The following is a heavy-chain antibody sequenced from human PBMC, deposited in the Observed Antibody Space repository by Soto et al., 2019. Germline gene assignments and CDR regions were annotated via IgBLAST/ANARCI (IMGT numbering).Heavy chain of an antibody. D-gene: IGHD3-10*01. CDR1: GGSITSYY. CDR2: IYYNGNI. Sequence: QVQLQESSPGLVKPLETLSLTCTVPGGSITSYYWSWVRQPPGKGLEWIGYIYYNGNINYNPSLKSRLTISLDTSKNQFSLRLSSGTAADTAVYYCATGRVYFGSEYWGQGTLVTVSS. CDR3: ATGRVYFGSEY. J-gene: IGHJ4*02. V-gene: IGHV4-59*01.